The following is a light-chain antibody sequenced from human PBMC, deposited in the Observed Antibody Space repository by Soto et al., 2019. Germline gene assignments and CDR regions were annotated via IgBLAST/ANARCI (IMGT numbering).Light chain of an antibody. CDR3: LQHYNYPWT. J-gene: IGKJ1*01. V-gene: IGKV1-17*01. CDR1: QGIRNE. CDR2: DAS. Sequence: DIQMTQSPSSLSASLGDRVTITCRASQGIRNELGWYQQKPGRAPKRLIYDASNLQSGVPSRFSGSGFGTEFTLTISSLQPEDFATYSCLQHYNYPWTFGQGTKVDIK.